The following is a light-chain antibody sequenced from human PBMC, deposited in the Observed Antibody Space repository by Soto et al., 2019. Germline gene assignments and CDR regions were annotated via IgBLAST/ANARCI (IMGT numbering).Light chain of an antibody. CDR2: KAS. Sequence: DIQMTQSPSTLSGSVGDRVTITCRASQTISSWLAWYQQKPGEAPKLLIYKASTLKSGVPSRFSGSGSGTEFTLTISSLQPDDFATYYCQHYNRYSEAFGQGTKVDLK. J-gene: IGKJ1*01. V-gene: IGKV1-5*03. CDR3: QHYNRYSEA. CDR1: QTISSW.